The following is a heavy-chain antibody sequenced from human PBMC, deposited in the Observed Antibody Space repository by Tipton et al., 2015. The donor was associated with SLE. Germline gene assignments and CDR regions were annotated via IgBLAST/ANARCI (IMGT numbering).Heavy chain of an antibody. D-gene: IGHD5-24*01. CDR1: GGSFSGYY. J-gene: IGHJ5*02. CDR2: INHTGST. CDR3: AREPDGLGP. Sequence: TLSLTCAVHGGSFSGYYWNWIRQPPGKGLEWIGEINHTGSTKYNPSLKRRVTISIDTYKNQVSLKLNSVTAADTAVYYCAREPDGLGPWGQGTLVTVSS. V-gene: IGHV4-34*01.